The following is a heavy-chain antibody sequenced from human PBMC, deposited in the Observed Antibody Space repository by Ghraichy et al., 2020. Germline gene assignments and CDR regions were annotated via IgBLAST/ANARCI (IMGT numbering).Heavy chain of an antibody. CDR3: ASSAVTSCYGTALDY. J-gene: IGHJ4*02. CDR1: GFTFTDYW. V-gene: IGHV3-74*01. D-gene: IGHD2-15*01. CDR2: IYIDESSA. Sequence: GGSLRLSCAASGFTFTDYWMHWVRQAPGKGLVWVSRIYIDESSATYADSVKGRFTISRDNAKNTLFLQMNSLRVDDTAIYYCASSAVTSCYGTALDYWGQGNLVTVSS.